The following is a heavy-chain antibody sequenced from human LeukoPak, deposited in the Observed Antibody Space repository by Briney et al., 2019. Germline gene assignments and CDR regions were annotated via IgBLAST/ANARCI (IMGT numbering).Heavy chain of an antibody. V-gene: IGHV1-69*04. Sequence: ASVKVSCKASGGTFSSYAISWVRQAPGQGLEWMGRIIPILGIANHAQKFQGRVTITADKSTSTAYMELSSLRSEDTAVYYCARSYGSGSYYNPNWFDPWGQGTLVTVSS. CDR2: IIPILGIA. J-gene: IGHJ5*02. CDR3: ARSYGSGSYYNPNWFDP. D-gene: IGHD3-10*01. CDR1: GGTFSSYA.